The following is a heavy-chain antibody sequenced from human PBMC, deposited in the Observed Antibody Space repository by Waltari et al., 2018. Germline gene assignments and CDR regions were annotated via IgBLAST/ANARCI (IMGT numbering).Heavy chain of an antibody. Sequence: EVQLVESGGGLAQPGGSLRLSCAASGLSFSNSGMPWVRQASGKGPEWGANIKQDGSEKYYMDSVKGRFTISRDNAKNSLYLQMNNLRVEDTAVYYCTRGGRDSSWYWRDWGQGTLVTVSS. CDR2: IKQDGSEK. CDR3: TRGGRDSSWYWRD. V-gene: IGHV3-7*01. CDR1: GLSFSNSG. D-gene: IGHD6-13*01. J-gene: IGHJ4*02.